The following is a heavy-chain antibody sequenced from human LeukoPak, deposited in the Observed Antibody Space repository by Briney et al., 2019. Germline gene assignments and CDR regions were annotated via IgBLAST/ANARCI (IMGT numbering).Heavy chain of an antibody. CDR3: ARVSGRFTWYFDL. Sequence: GSLRLSCAASGFTFSDYYMSWIRQAPGKGLEWFGIIYHSGSTYYNPSLKSRVTISVDTSKNQFSLKLSSVTAADTAVYYCARVSGRFTWYFDLWGRGTLVTVSS. CDR1: GFTFSDYY. CDR2: IYHSGST. V-gene: IGHV4-38-2*01. J-gene: IGHJ2*01.